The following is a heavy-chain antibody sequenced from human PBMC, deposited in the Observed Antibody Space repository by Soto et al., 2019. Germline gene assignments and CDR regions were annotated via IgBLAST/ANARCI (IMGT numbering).Heavy chain of an antibody. CDR1: GYTFSSYG. D-gene: IGHD3-22*01. CDR3: ARDFHRNYYDGSGYGRH. J-gene: IGHJ4*02. Sequence: ASVKVSCTASGYTFSSYGISWVRKAPGQRLEWMGWISAYSGNTNYAQKLQGRVTMTTDTSTSTAYMERRSLRSDDTAVYYCARDFHRNYYDGSGYGRHWGQGTLVTVSS. V-gene: IGHV1-18*01. CDR2: ISAYSGNT.